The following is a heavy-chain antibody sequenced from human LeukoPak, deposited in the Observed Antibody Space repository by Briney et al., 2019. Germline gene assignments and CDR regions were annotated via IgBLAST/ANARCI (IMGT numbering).Heavy chain of an antibody. CDR1: GGSISSGSYY. D-gene: IGHD5-24*01. Sequence: PSQTLSLTCTVSGGSISSGSYYWNWIQQPAGNGLEWFGRIYTSGSTNYNPSLKSRVTISVDTSKNQFSLKLSSVTAADTAVYYCARFGDGYNFDYWGQGTLVTVSS. CDR3: ARFGDGYNFDY. V-gene: IGHV4-61*02. CDR2: IYTSGST. J-gene: IGHJ4*02.